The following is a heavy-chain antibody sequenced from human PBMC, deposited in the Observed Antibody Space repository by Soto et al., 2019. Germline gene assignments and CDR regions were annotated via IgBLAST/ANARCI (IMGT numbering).Heavy chain of an antibody. J-gene: IGHJ6*02. D-gene: IGHD2-8*02. V-gene: IGHV3-9*01. CDR1: GFTFDEYG. CDR3: AKSTGGTAKGMDV. CDR2: ISWNSGTI. Sequence: GGSLRLSCGASGFTFDEYGMHWVRQAPGKGLEWVSGISWNSGTIGYADSVKGRFTISRDNAKKSLYLQMSSLRAEDTALYYCAKSTGGTAKGMDVWGQGTTVTVSS.